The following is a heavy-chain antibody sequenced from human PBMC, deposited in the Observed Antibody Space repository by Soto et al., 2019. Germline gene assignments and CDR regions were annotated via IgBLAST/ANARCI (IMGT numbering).Heavy chain of an antibody. J-gene: IGHJ4*02. CDR2: IYPGDSDT. V-gene: IGHV5-51*01. CDR3: ARQSRTYSYFES. D-gene: IGHD3-16*01. Sequence: GESLKISCKGSGNSFTNYWIGWVRQMPGKGLEWMGIIYPGDSDTRYSPSFQGQVTISADKSSNTAYLQWSSLKASDTAMYFCARQSRTYSYFESWAQGNLVPVSS. CDR1: GNSFTNYW.